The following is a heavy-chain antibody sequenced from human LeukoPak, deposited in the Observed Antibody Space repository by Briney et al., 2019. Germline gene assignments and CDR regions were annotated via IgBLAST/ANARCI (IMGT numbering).Heavy chain of an antibody. D-gene: IGHD3-10*01. V-gene: IGHV1-2*02. Sequence: GASVKVSCKASGYTFTGYYMHWVRQAPGQGLEWMGWINPNSGDTNYARKFQGGVTMTRDTSISTAYMELSRLRSDDTAVYYCARGVTGIYYYYYMDVWGKGTTVTVSS. J-gene: IGHJ6*03. CDR2: INPNSGDT. CDR3: ARGVTGIYYYYYMDV. CDR1: GYTFTGYY.